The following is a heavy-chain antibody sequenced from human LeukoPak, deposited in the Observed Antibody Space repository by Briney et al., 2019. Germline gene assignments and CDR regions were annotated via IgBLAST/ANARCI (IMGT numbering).Heavy chain of an antibody. D-gene: IGHD3-3*01. V-gene: IGHV3-74*01. CDR1: GFTFSSYW. Sequence: PGGSLRLSCAASGFTFSSYWMHWVRQAPGKGLVWVSRINSDGSSTSYADSVKGRFTISRDNAKNTLYLQMNSLRAEDTAVYYCARDSNYDFWSGYYDYWGQGTLVTVSS. J-gene: IGHJ4*02. CDR3: ARDSNYDFWSGYYDY. CDR2: INSDGSST.